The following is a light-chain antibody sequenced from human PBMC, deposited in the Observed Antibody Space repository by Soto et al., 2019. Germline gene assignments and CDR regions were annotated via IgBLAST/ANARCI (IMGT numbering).Light chain of an antibody. V-gene: IGLV1-51*01. J-gene: IGLJ2*01. Sequence: QSVLTQPPSVSAAPGQKVTISCSGSTSNIGNSYVSWYQQLPGTAPKLLIYDNSKRPSGTPDRFSGSKSGTSATLGITGLQTGDEADYYCGTWDSRLTAVVFGGGTLLTVL. CDR2: DNS. CDR1: TSNIGNSY. CDR3: GTWDSRLTAVV.